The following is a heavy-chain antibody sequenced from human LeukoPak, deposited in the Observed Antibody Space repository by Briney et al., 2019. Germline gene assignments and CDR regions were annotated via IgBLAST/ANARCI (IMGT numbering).Heavy chain of an antibody. D-gene: IGHD5-12*01. J-gene: IGHJ4*02. CDR3: ARRGYSGYLSHLGY. CDR1: GGSISSSSYY. CDR2: IYYSGST. V-gene: IGHV4-39*01. Sequence: SETLSLTCTVSGGSISSSSYYWGWIRQPPGKGLEWIGSIYYSGSTYYNPSLKSRVTISVDTSKNQFSLKLSSVTAADTAVYYCARRGYSGYLSHLGYWGQGTLVTVSS.